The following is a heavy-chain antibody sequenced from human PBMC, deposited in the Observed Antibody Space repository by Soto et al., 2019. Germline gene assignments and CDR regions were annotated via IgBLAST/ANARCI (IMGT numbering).Heavy chain of an antibody. J-gene: IGHJ6*02. V-gene: IGHV5-51*01. Sequence: XDSLKVSCQCSGDSFTSYWIGLVRQMPGKGLEWMGIIYPGDSDTRYSPSFQGQVTISADKSISTAYLQWSSLKASDTAMYYCARHQGIPAAGTAPPNYYYYGMDVWGQGTTVTVSS. D-gene: IGHD6-13*01. CDR3: ARHQGIPAAGTAPPNYYYYGMDV. CDR1: GDSFTSYW. CDR2: IYPGDSDT.